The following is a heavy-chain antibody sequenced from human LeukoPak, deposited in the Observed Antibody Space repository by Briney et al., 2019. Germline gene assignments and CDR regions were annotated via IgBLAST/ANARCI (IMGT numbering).Heavy chain of an antibody. V-gene: IGHV4-39*01. Sequence: SETLSLTCTVSGGSISSSSYYWGWIRQPPGXXXXXXGSIYYSGSTYYNPSLKSRVTISVDTSKNQFSLKLSSVTAADTAVYYCARHSRIAARNWFDPWGQGTLVTVSS. J-gene: IGHJ5*02. CDR2: IYYSGST. CDR1: GGSISSSSYY. D-gene: IGHD6-6*01. CDR3: ARHSRIAARNWFDP.